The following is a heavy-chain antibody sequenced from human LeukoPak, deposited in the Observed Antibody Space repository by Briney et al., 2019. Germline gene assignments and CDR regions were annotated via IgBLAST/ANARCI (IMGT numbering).Heavy chain of an antibody. D-gene: IGHD6-19*01. V-gene: IGHV4-59*08. CDR1: GGSISSYY. CDR3: ARYGGSGWVIDN. CDR2: IYYTGAT. Sequence: SETLSLTCTVSGGSISSYYWTWIRQPPGKGLEWIGYIYYTGATSYNPSLKSRVTISVDTSKKQFSLKLTSVTAADTAVYYCARYGGSGWVIDNWGQGTLVTVSS. J-gene: IGHJ4*02.